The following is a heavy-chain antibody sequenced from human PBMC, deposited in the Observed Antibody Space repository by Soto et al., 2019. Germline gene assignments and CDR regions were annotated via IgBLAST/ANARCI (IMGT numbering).Heavy chain of an antibody. D-gene: IGHD3-10*01. CDR1: GSTFTTYA. CDR3: ARDYGSGSYNY. CDR2: INGVNANT. V-gene: IGHV1-3*01. J-gene: IGHJ4*02. Sequence: QVQLVQSGAEVKKPGASVKVSCKASGSTFTTYAVHWVRQAPGQRLEWMGWINGVNANTKYSEKFQGRVTITRDTSATTAYMDLSGLSSEDTAVYYCARDYGSGSYNYWGQGTLVTVSS.